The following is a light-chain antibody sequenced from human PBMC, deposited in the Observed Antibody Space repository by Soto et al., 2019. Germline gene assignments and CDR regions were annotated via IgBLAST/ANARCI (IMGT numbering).Light chain of an antibody. V-gene: IGLV2-14*01. CDR3: SSYTSSSTPYV. J-gene: IGLJ1*01. CDR1: SSDVCGYNY. Sequence: QSALTQPASVSGSPGQSITISCTGTSSDVCGYNYVSWYQQHPVKAPKLMIYDVTNRPSGVSDRVSGSKSGNTASLTISGLQAEDEADYYCSSYTSSSTPYVFGTGTKLTVL. CDR2: DVT.